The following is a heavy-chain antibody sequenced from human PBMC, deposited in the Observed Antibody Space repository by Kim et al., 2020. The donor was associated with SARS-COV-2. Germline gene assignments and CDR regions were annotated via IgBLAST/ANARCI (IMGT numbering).Heavy chain of an antibody. CDR2: IYYSGST. V-gene: IGHV4-39*01. D-gene: IGHD1-1*01. J-gene: IGHJ5*02. CDR1: GGSISSSSYF. CDR3: ARRLPPHFDPATGFDP. Sequence: SETLSLTCTVSGGSISSSSYFWGWIRQPPGKGLEWIGSIYYSGSTYYNPSLKSRVTISVDTSKNQFTLKLSSVTAADTAVYYCARRLPPHFDPATGFDPWGQGTPVTVSS.